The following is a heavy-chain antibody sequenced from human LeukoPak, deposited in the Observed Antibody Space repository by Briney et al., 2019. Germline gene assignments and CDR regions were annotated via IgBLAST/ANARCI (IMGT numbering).Heavy chain of an antibody. V-gene: IGHV1-8*01. Sequence: ASVKVSCKASGYTFTSYDINWVRQAPGQGLEWMGWMNPNSGNTGYAQKFQGGVTMTRNTSITTAYMELSSLRSEDTAVYYCARAQLLPYYMDVWGKGTTVTVSS. D-gene: IGHD2-15*01. CDR3: ARAQLLPYYMDV. J-gene: IGHJ6*03. CDR2: MNPNSGNT. CDR1: GYTFTSYD.